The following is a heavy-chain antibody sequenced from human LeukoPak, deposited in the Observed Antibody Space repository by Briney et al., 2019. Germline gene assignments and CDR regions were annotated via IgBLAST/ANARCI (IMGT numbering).Heavy chain of an antibody. Sequence: GGSLRLSCAVSGFTFSGCAIHWVRQSSGKGLEWVGQIDKKDKGYATATAYAASVKGRFTISRDDSINTAYLQMKSLKTEDTALYHCTRDSGTYNWFDPWGQGTLVTVSS. V-gene: IGHV3-73*01. CDR1: GFTFSGCA. D-gene: IGHD1-26*01. J-gene: IGHJ5*02. CDR3: TRDSGTYNWFDP. CDR2: IDKKDKGYATAT.